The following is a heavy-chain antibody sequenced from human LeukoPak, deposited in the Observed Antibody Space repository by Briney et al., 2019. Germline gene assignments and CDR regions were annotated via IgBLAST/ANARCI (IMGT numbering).Heavy chain of an antibody. CDR3: ARVVRDGSGYNYYFDY. CDR2: IYYTGST. J-gene: IGHJ4*02. Sequence: TSETLSLTCTVSGGSISRIIYCWGWIRQPPGKGLEWIGSIYYTGSTYYTPSLRSRVTISVDTSKNQFSLKLSAVTAADTAVYYCARVVRDGSGYNYYFDYWGQGTLVTVSS. D-gene: IGHD3-22*01. V-gene: IGHV4-39*01. CDR1: GGSISRIIYC.